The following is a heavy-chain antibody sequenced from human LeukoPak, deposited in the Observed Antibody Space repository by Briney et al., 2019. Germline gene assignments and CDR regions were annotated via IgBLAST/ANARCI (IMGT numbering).Heavy chain of an antibody. Sequence: GESLKISCKGSGYSLTSYWIGWVRQMPGKGLEWMGIIYPGDSDTRYSPSFQGQVTISADKSISTAYLQWSSLKASDTAMYYCARQILYCSGGSCSSFDYWGQGTLVTVSS. CDR3: ARQILYCSGGSCSSFDY. J-gene: IGHJ4*02. V-gene: IGHV5-51*01. CDR1: GYSLTSYW. D-gene: IGHD2-15*01. CDR2: IYPGDSDT.